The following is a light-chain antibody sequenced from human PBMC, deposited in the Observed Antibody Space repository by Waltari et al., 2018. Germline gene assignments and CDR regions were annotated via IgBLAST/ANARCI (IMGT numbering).Light chain of an antibody. J-gene: IGKJ2*01. V-gene: IGKV3-20*01. CDR1: QNIRNNL. CDR2: GAS. CDR3: QQYYSLPYT. Sequence: EIVLTQSPGTLSLSPGERATLSCRASQNIRNNLLAWYQQRPGQAPRLLIHGASTRATGIPDRFSGSGSGADFTLIINRLEPEDVAVYYCQQYYSLPYTFGPGTRLEIK.